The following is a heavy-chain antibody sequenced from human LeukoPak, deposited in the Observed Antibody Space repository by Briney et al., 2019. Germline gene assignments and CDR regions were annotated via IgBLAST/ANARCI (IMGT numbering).Heavy chain of an antibody. D-gene: IGHD6-19*01. V-gene: IGHV1-46*01. CDR3: ARGGLAVANYYYYYGMDV. CDR2: INPSGGST. J-gene: IGHJ6*02. CDR1: GYTFTSYY. Sequence: RASVKVSCRASGYTFTSYYMHWVRQAPGQGLEWMGIINPSGGSTSYAQKFQGRVTMTRDTSTSTVYMELSSLRSEDTAVYYCARGGLAVANYYYYYGMDVWGQGTTVTVSS.